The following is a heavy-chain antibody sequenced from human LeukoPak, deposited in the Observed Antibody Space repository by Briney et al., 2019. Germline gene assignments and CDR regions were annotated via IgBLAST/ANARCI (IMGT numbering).Heavy chain of an antibody. D-gene: IGHD3-22*01. J-gene: IGHJ4*02. CDR3: AYNGHYALNY. Sequence: NPSGTLSLTCAVSGGSITNDNWWSWVRQSPGKGLEWIGEIHHSGRINYNPSVKSRVTISVDKPNNQLSLKLNSVTAADTALYYCAYNGHYALNYWGQGTLVTVSS. V-gene: IGHV4-4*02. CDR1: GGSITNDNW. CDR2: IHHSGRI.